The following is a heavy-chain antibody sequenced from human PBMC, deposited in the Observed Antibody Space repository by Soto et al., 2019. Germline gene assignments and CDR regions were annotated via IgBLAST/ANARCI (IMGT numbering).Heavy chain of an antibody. V-gene: IGHV3-23*01. CDR2: IDASGNRI. CDR3: AKDRGGRGNEIDH. J-gene: IGHJ4*02. Sequence: EVQLLEYGGGLVQPGGSLRLSCTASGFTFSNSAMSWVRQAPGKGLEWVSSIDASGNRIYQGDVAKGRFTISRDNSKNTRFLRMNSLRVDDTATYYWAKDRGGRGNEIDHWGQGTLITVSS. D-gene: IGHD3-16*01. CDR1: GFTFSNSA.